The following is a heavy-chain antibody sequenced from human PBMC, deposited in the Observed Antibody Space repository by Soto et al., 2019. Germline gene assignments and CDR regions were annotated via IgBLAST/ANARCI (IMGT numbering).Heavy chain of an antibody. D-gene: IGHD3-10*01. CDR1: GFTFSGSA. Sequence: GGSLRLSCAASGFTFSGSAMHWVRQASGKGLEWVGRIRSKANSYATAYAASVKGRFTISRDNSQNRLYLQVNSLRGEDTAVYYCAKDYMGFTTLHFYGVDVWGQGTTVTVSS. CDR3: AKDYMGFTTLHFYGVDV. J-gene: IGHJ6*02. CDR2: IRSKANSYAT. V-gene: IGHV3-73*01.